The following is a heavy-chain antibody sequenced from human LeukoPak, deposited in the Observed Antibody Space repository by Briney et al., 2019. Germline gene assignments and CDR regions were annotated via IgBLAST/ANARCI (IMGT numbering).Heavy chain of an antibody. J-gene: IGHJ4*02. CDR1: GGSISSGYYD. CDR2: IYYSGST. CDR3: ARRTENWNYFDY. D-gene: IGHD1-1*01. Sequence: SQTLSLTCTVSGGSISSGYYDWSWIRQPPGKGLEWIGYIYYSGSTYYHPSLKSRVTRSIDTSNKQFSLKLSSLTAADTGVSYCARRTENWNYFDYWGQGTLVTVSS. V-gene: IGHV4-30-4*01.